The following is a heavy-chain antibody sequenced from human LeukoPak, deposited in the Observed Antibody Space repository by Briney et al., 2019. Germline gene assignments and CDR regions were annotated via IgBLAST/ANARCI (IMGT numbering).Heavy chain of an antibody. CDR2: IYPGDSDT. V-gene: IGHV5-51*01. D-gene: IGHD3-10*01. CDR3: AIPFYGSGTYYYGMDV. CDR1: GYSFTSYW. Sequence: GESLKISCMGSGYSFTSYWIGWVRQMPGKGREWMGIIYPGDSDTRYSPSFQGQVTISADKSISTAYLQWSSLKASDTAMYYCAIPFYGSGTYYYGMDVWGQGTTVTVSS. J-gene: IGHJ6*02.